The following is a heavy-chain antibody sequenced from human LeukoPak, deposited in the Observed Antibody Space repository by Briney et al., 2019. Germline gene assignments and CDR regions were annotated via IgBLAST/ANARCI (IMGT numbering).Heavy chain of an antibody. J-gene: IGHJ4*02. V-gene: IGHV1-46*01. CDR3: ARGTTDYY. CDR1: GYTFTSYY. CDR2: INPSGGST. Sequence: ASVKVSCKASGYTFTSYYIDWVRQAPGQGLEWMGVINPSGGSTRYAQKFQGRVTMTGDPSTRTVYMELSSLTSDDTAVYYCARGTTDYYWGQGTPVSVSS. D-gene: IGHD1-1*01.